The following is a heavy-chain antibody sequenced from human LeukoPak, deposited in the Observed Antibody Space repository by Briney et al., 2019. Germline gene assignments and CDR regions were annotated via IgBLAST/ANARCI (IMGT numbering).Heavy chain of an antibody. CDR2: ISAYNGNT. CDR1: GYTFTSYG. Sequence: ASVKASCKASGYTFTSYGISWVRQAPGQGLEWMGWISAYNGNTNYAQKLQGRVTMTTDTSTSTAYMELRSLRSDDTAVYYCARRRGYDILTGYQFEDYWGQGTLVTVSS. J-gene: IGHJ4*02. V-gene: IGHV1-18*01. CDR3: ARRRGYDILTGYQFEDY. D-gene: IGHD3-9*01.